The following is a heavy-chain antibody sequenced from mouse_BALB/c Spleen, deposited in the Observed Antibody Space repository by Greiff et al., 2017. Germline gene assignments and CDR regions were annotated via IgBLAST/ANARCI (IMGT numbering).Heavy chain of an antibody. Sequence: LQQPGSELVRPGASVKLSCKASGYTFTSYWMHWVKQRHGQGLEWIGNIYPGSGSTNYDEKFKSKGTLTVDTSSSTAYMHLSSLTSEDTAVYYCARVDGYPYAMDYWGQGTSVTVSS. J-gene: IGHJ4*01. V-gene: IGHV1S22*01. D-gene: IGHD2-3*01. CDR1: GYTFTSYW. CDR3: ARVDGYPYAMDY. CDR2: IYPGSGST.